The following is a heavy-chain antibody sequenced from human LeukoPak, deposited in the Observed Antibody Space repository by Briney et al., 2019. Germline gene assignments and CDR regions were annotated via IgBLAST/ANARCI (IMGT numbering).Heavy chain of an antibody. CDR1: GFTFSSYS. CDR3: ARVAVSGPTGWFDS. D-gene: IGHD2-8*02. J-gene: IGHJ5*01. Sequence: GGSLRLSCAASGFTFSSYSMNWVRQAPGKGLEWVSSTSSTSAYIYYADSVKGRFTISRDNVDNVVYLQMNSLGAEDTAVYYCARVAVSGPTGWFDSWGQGTLVIVSS. CDR2: TSSTSAYI. V-gene: IGHV3-21*01.